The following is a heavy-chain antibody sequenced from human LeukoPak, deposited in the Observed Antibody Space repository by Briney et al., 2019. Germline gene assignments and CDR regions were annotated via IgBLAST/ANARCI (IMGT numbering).Heavy chain of an antibody. D-gene: IGHD4-17*01. CDR2: ISSSSTYI. Sequence: GGSLRLSCAASGFTFSTYSMHWVRQAQGKGLEWVSSISSSSTYIYYADSVKGRFNISRDTAKNSLYLQMNSLRAEDTAVYYCARGTMTTVTAEYYYGLDVWGQGTTVTVSS. CDR3: ARGTMTTVTAEYYYGLDV. V-gene: IGHV3-21*01. J-gene: IGHJ6*02. CDR1: GFTFSTYS.